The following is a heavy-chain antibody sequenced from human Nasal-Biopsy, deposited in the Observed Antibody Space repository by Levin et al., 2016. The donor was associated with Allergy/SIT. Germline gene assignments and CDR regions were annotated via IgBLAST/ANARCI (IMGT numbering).Heavy chain of an antibody. V-gene: IGHV4-59*01. Sequence: GSLRLSCAVSGGSLSSYYWGWIRQPPGKGLEWIGYRSDSGSTNYNPSLKTRVTIALDMSKNQVSLNLRSVTPADTAVYYCAREGSGNTPNFDYWGQGTLVTVSS. CDR3: AREGSGNTPNFDY. CDR1: GGSLSSYY. D-gene: IGHD1-26*01. J-gene: IGHJ4*02. CDR2: RSDSGST.